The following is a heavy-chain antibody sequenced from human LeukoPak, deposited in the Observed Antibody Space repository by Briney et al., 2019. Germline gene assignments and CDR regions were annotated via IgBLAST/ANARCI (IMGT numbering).Heavy chain of an antibody. CDR3: AKALDYYDSSGFGDY. Sequence: GGSLRLSCAASGFTFSSYAMSWVRQAPRKGLEWVSAISGSGGSTYYADSVKGRFTISRDNSKNTLYLQMNSLRAEDTAVYYCAKALDYYDSSGFGDYWGQGTLVTVSS. V-gene: IGHV3-23*01. J-gene: IGHJ4*02. CDR2: ISGSGGST. CDR1: GFTFSSYA. D-gene: IGHD3-22*01.